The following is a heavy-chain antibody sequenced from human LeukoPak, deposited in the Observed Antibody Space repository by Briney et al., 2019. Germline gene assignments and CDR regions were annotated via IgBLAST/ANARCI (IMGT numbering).Heavy chain of an antibody. CDR3: ARGGLAAETWGLDY. Sequence: GGSLRLSCAASGFTFSSYSMNWVRQAPGKGLEWVSYISSSSSTIYYADSVKGRFTISRDNAKNSLYLQMNSLRAEDTAVYYCARGGLAAETWGLDYWGQGTLVTVSS. CDR1: GFTFSSYS. D-gene: IGHD6-13*01. J-gene: IGHJ4*02. V-gene: IGHV3-48*01. CDR2: ISSSSSTI.